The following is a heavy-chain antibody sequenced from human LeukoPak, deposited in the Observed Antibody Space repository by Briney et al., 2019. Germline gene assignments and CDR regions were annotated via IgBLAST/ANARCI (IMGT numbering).Heavy chain of an antibody. CDR2: IHYSGST. Sequence: SETLSLTCTVSGGTISSYYWNWIRQPPGKGLEWIGYIHYSGSTKYNPSLKSRVTLSVDTSKKQVSLKLSPVTAADTAVYYCARWYSSGWAFDYWGQGTLVSVSS. V-gene: IGHV4-59*08. D-gene: IGHD6-19*01. J-gene: IGHJ4*02. CDR1: GGTISSYY. CDR3: ARWYSSGWAFDY.